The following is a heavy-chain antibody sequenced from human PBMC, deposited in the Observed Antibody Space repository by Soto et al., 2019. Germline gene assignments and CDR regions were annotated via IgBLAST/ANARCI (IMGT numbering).Heavy chain of an antibody. CDR3: AKDRVAVAAPGYYYGMDV. D-gene: IGHD6-19*01. CDR1: GFTFSSYG. Sequence: PGGSLRLSCAASGFTFSSYGMHWVRQAPGKGLEWVAVISYDGSNKYYADSVKGRFTISRDNSKNTLYLQMNSLRAEDTAVYYCAKDRVAVAAPGYYYGMDVWGQGTTVTVAS. J-gene: IGHJ6*02. V-gene: IGHV3-30*18. CDR2: ISYDGSNK.